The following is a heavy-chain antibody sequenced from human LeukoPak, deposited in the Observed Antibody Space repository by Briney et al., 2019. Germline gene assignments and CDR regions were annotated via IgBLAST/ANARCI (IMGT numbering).Heavy chain of an antibody. Sequence: GGSLRLSCAASGFTFSNYWMNWVRQAPGKGLEWVANIKEDGSEKYYVDSVKGRFTISRDNAKKSLYVQMNNLRAEDTAVYYCAKEGGITMIVVVITLGYFDYWGQGTLVTVSS. D-gene: IGHD3-22*01. J-gene: IGHJ4*02. V-gene: IGHV3-7*01. CDR3: AKEGGITMIVVVITLGYFDY. CDR2: IKEDGSEK. CDR1: GFTFSNYW.